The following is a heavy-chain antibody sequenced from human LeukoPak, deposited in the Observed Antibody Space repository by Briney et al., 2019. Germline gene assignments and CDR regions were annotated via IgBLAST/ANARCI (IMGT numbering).Heavy chain of an antibody. CDR1: GYNFNRYS. J-gene: IGHJ4*02. CDR2: VSTSNGAT. Sequence: ASVKVSCKSSGYNFNRYSITWVRQAPGQGLEWMGWVSTSNGATNYAEKFQGRVTMTTETVTKTAYLELRRLTSGDTAMYFCARVSDTSMVTPGFDSWGQGTLVTVS. D-gene: IGHD5-18*01. CDR3: ARVSDTSMVTPGFDS. V-gene: IGHV1-18*01.